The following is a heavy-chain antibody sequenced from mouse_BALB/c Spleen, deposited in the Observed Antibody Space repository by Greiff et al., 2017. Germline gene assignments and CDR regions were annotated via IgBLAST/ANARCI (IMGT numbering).Heavy chain of an antibody. J-gene: IGHJ2*01. CDR1: GYTFTSYW. CDR2: IDPSDSYT. CDR3: ARSGDGDYFDY. D-gene: IGHD3-1*01. V-gene: IGHV1-69*02. Sequence: VQLQQPGAELVKPGASVKLSCKASGYTFTSYWMHWVKQRPGQGLEWIGEIDPSDSYTNYNQKFKGKATLTVDKSSSTAYMQLSSLTSEDSAVYYCARSGDGDYFDYWGQGTTLTVSS.